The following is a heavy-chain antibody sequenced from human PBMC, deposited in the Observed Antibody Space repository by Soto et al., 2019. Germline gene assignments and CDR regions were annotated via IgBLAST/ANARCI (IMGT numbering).Heavy chain of an antibody. CDR1: GSPFTSYG. D-gene: IGHD1-26*01. CDR3: ARDLCSYTTDV. CDR2: ISACNGNT. J-gene: IGHJ6*02. V-gene: IGHV1-18*04. Sequence: XSVKVACKASGSPFTSYGIDWVRRSHGQGLEWMGWISACNGNTSYAQKLQCRVTMTTDTSASTAYMELSSLRSDDTAVYYCARDLCSYTTDVWGQGTTVTVSS.